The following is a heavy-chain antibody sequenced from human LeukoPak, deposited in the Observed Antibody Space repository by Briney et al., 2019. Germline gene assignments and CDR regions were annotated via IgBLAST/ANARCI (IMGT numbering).Heavy chain of an antibody. D-gene: IGHD6-19*01. V-gene: IGHV3-30*02. CDR3: AKDRGYSSGWPQYFQH. CDR2: IRYDGSNK. CDR1: GFTFSSYG. Sequence: GGSLRLSCAASGFTFSSYGMRWVRQAPGKGLEWVAFIRYDGSNKYYADSVKGRFTISRDNSKNTLYLQMNSLRAEDTAVYYCAKDRGYSSGWPQYFQHWGQGTLVTVSS. J-gene: IGHJ1*01.